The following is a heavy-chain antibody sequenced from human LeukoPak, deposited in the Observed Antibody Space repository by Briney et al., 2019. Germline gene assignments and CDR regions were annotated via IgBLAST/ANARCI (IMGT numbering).Heavy chain of an antibody. CDR2: IASDGSST. CDR1: GFTFSTHW. CDR3: ARGRPHGNDY. J-gene: IGHJ4*02. Sequence: AGGSLRLSCGASGFTFSTHWMHWVRQAPGKGLVWVSRIASDGSSTTYADSVKGRFSISRDNAKNTLYLQMNSLRVEDTAVYYCARGRPHGNDYWGQGTLVTVSS. V-gene: IGHV3-74*01. D-gene: IGHD4-23*01.